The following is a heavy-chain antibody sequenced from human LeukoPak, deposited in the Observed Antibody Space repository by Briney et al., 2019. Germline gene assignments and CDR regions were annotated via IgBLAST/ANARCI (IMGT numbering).Heavy chain of an antibody. V-gene: IGHV3-20*04. Sequence: GGSLRLSCAASAFTFHNYGMSWVRQAPGKGLEWVPSINWNRGNTGYADSVKGRFSISRDNGKNSLYRQITSLRAEDTALYYCARAKDCSSITCPFDIWGQGTMVTASS. CDR3: ARAKDCSSITCPFDI. CDR1: AFTFHNYG. CDR2: INWNRGNT. D-gene: IGHD2-2*01. J-gene: IGHJ3*02.